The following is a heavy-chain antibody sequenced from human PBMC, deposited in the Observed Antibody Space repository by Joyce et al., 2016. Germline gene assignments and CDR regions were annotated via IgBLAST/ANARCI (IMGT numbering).Heavy chain of an antibody. Sequence: QVQLVQSGTEVTKPGASLKVSCKASGYTFTNNDIHWVRQAPGQSLEWMGWVSAETGKTKYSQNFQGRVTFTRDTSATTAYMESSNLRVEDTAFYYCARGRTLLDWGQGTLVIVSS. CDR2: VSAETGKT. J-gene: IGHJ4*02. V-gene: IGHV1-3*01. CDR3: ARGRTLLD. CDR1: GYTFTNND.